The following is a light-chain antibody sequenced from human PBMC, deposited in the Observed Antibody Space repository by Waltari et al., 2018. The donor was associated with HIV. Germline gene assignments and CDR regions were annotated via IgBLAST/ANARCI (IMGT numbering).Light chain of an antibody. CDR3: SSYTAANTIL. J-gene: IGLJ2*01. V-gene: IGLV2-14*03. Sequence: QSALTQPASVSGSLGQSITVSCTGTTRDIGDYDYVSWYQQLPDKPPTLIIYDVPNRPSAVSHRFSGSKSGNTASLTISGLQSDDESTYFCSSYTAANTILFGGGTKLTVL. CDR1: TRDIGDYDY. CDR2: DVP.